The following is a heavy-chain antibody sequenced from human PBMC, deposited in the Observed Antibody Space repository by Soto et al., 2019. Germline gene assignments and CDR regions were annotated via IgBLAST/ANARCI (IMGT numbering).Heavy chain of an antibody. CDR1: GYSISLGYYW. V-gene: IGHV2-5*02. J-gene: IGHJ5*02. CDR3: AHRLEDYYDSSGYYRNWFDP. CDR2: IYWDDDK. D-gene: IGHD3-22*01. Sequence: TLSLTCAVSGYSISLGYYWGWIRQPPGKGLEWLALIYWDDDKRYSPSLKSRLTITKDTSKNQVVLTMTNMDPVDTATYYCAHRLEDYYDSSGYYRNWFDPWGQGTLVTVS.